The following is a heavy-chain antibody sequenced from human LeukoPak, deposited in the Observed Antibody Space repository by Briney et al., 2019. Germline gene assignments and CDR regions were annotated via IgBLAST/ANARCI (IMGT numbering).Heavy chain of an antibody. Sequence: GASVKVSCKASGYTFTSYYMHWVRQAPGQGLEWMGIINPSGGSTSYAQKFQGRVTMTRDMSTSTDYMELSSLRSEDTAVYYCARALSDRRYFSYYYYMDVWGKGTTVTISS. CDR3: ARALSDRRYFSYYYYMDV. V-gene: IGHV1-46*01. CDR1: GYTFTSYY. CDR2: INPSGGST. D-gene: IGHD3-3*01. J-gene: IGHJ6*03.